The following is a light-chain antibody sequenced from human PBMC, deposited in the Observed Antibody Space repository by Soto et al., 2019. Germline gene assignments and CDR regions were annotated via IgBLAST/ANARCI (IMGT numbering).Light chain of an antibody. CDR3: QQYNNWPLP. V-gene: IGKV3-15*01. Sequence: EIVMTQSPATLSVSPGERATLSCRASQSVGSNLAWYQQKPGQAPRLLIHGASTRATGIPARFSGSGSGTDFTLTVSSLQSEDFAVYYCQQYNNWPLPFGGGTNVEI. CDR1: QSVGSN. J-gene: IGKJ4*01. CDR2: GAS.